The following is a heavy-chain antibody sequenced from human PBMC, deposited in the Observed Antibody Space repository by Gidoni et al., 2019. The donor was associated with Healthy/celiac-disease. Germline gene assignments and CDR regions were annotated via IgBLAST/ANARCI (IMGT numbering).Heavy chain of an antibody. CDR2: IYYSGST. Sequence: QLQLQESGPGLVKPSETLSLTCTVSGGSISSSSYYWGWIRQPPGKGLEWIGSIYYSGSTYYNPSLKSRVTISVDTSKNQFSLKLSSVTAADTAVYYCARHGWLYDSSGYSPVYFDYWGQGTLVTVSS. J-gene: IGHJ4*02. V-gene: IGHV4-39*01. CDR1: GGSISSSSYY. CDR3: ARHGWLYDSSGYSPVYFDY. D-gene: IGHD3-22*01.